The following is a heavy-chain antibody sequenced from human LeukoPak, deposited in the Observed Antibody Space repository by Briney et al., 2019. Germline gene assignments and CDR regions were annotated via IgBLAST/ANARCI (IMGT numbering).Heavy chain of an antibody. J-gene: IGHJ6*02. CDR2: TNPSGGNT. Sequence: GASVNVSCKASGYTFTNYYINWVRQAPGQGLEWMGITNPSGGNTRYAQKLQERVDMTRDMSKSTVYMELSSLRSEDRGVYYCARDGVTDGMYVWGQGNTVTVSS. V-gene: IGHV1-46*01. D-gene: IGHD5-18*01. CDR3: ARDGVTDGMYV. CDR1: GYTFTNYY.